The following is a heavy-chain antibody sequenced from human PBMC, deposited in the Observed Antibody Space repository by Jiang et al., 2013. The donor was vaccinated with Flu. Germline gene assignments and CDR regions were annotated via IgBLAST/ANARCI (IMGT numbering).Heavy chain of an antibody. D-gene: IGHD6-19*01. V-gene: IGHV4-59*08. J-gene: IGHJ6*04. CDR3: ASIAVAGTFGTTSEPRYYYYYGMDV. CDR1: GGSISSYY. Sequence: GPGLVKPSETLSLTCTVSGGSISSYYWSWIRQPPGKGLEWIGYIYYSGSTNYNPSLKSRVTISVDTSKNQFSLKLSSVTAADTAVYYCASIAVAGTFGTTSEPRYYYYYGMDVWGKGTTVTVSS. CDR2: IYYSGST.